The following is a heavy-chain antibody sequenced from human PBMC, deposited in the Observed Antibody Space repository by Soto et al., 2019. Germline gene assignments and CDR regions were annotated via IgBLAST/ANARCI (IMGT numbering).Heavy chain of an antibody. D-gene: IGHD4-17*01. V-gene: IGHV4-31*02. Sequence: KGLEWIGYIYYSGSTYYNPSLKSRVTISVDTSKNQFSLKLSSVTAADTAVYYCARFYGDFPNYYYYMDVWGKGTTVTVSS. J-gene: IGHJ6*03. CDR3: ARFYGDFPNYYYYMDV. CDR2: IYYSGST.